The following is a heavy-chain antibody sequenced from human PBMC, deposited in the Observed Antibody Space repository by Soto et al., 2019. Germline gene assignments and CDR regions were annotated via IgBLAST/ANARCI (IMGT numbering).Heavy chain of an antibody. V-gene: IGHV3-11*01. Sequence: WGSLRISCASCVFTFSDYYMSWIRQAPGKGLEWLSYMSDSGSTIYYADSVKGRFTISRDNAKNSLYLQMNNLRVEDSAVYYCARYVAALDYWGRGTLVTVSS. D-gene: IGHD6-13*01. J-gene: IGHJ4*02. CDR3: ARYVAALDY. CDR1: VFTFSDYY. CDR2: MSDSGSTI.